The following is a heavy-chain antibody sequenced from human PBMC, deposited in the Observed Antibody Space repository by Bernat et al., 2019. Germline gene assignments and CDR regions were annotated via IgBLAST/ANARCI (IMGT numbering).Heavy chain of an antibody. Sequence: QVQPVESGGGLVKPGGSLRLSCAASGFTFSDYYMSWIRQAPGKGLEWVSYISSSSSYTNYADSVKGRFTISRDNAKNSLYLQMNSLRAEDTAVYYCARDEGGFREGEVLYGMDVWSQGTTVTVSS. D-gene: IGHD3-10*01. V-gene: IGHV3-11*05. CDR2: ISSSSSYT. J-gene: IGHJ6*02. CDR1: GFTFSDYY. CDR3: ARDEGGFREGEVLYGMDV.